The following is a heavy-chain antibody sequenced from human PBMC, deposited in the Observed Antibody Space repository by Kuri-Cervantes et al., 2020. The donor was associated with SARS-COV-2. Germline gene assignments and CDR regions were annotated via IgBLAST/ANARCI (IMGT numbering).Heavy chain of an antibody. CDR2: IRSKAYGGTT. V-gene: IGHV3-49*04. D-gene: IGHD3-3*01. Sequence: GGSLRLSCTASGFTFGDYAMSWVRQAPGKGLEWVGFIRSKAYGGTTEYAASVKGRFTISRDDSKSIAYLQMNSLKTEDTAVYYCTTDRITIFGVVIYDYFDYWGQGTLVTVSS. J-gene: IGHJ4*02. CDR3: TTDRITIFGVVIYDYFDY. CDR1: GFTFGDYA.